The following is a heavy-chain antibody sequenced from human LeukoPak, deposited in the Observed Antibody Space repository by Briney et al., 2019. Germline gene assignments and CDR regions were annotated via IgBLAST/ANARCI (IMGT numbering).Heavy chain of an antibody. CDR3: ARGYCSGGNCYSRLSDP. J-gene: IGHJ5*02. CDR2: INSDGSST. CDR1: GFTFSSYW. Sequence: TGGSLRLSCAASGFTFSSYWMHWVRHAPGKGLLWVSRINSDGSSTTYADSVKGRFTISRDNAKNTLYLQMNSLRAEDTAVYYCARGYCSGGNCYSRLSDPWGQGTLVTVSS. V-gene: IGHV3-74*01. D-gene: IGHD2-15*01.